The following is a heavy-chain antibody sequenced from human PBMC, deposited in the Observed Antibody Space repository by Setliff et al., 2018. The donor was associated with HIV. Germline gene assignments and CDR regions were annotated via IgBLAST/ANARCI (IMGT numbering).Heavy chain of an antibody. Sequence: SETLSLTCTVSGGSISTSYWNWIRQPPGKGLEWIAYIYISGTTNYNPSLKSRVTISLDTSSNQFSLRLSSVTAADTAVYYCTRDRSDFHYHGMDVWGQGTTVTVSS. D-gene: IGHD2-21*02. CDR1: GGSISTSY. CDR2: IYISGTT. V-gene: IGHV4-4*08. CDR3: TRDRSDFHYHGMDV. J-gene: IGHJ6*02.